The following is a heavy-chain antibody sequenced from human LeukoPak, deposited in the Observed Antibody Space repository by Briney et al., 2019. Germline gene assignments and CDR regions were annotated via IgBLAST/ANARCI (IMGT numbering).Heavy chain of an antibody. CDR3: ARETDFRSGYYTPYYFDY. Sequence: ASVKVSCKASGYTFTDYGINWVRQAPGQGLEWMGWISAYNGHTNYAQNLQGRVTLTTDTSTSTAYMELRSLRSDDTAVYYCARETDFRSGYYTPYYFDYWGQGTLVTVSS. J-gene: IGHJ4*02. D-gene: IGHD3-3*01. CDR1: GYTFTDYG. CDR2: ISAYNGHT. V-gene: IGHV1-18*01.